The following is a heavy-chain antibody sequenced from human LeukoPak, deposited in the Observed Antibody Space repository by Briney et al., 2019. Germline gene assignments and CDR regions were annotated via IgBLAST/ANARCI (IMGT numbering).Heavy chain of an antibody. D-gene: IGHD1-26*01. CDR3: TTGTIVGAHTTFDY. Sequence: GGSLRLSCAASGFTFSSYSMNWVRQAPGKGLEWVSSISSSSSYIYYADSVKGRFTISRDNAKNSLYLQMNSLKTEDTAVYYCTTGTIVGAHTTFDYWGQGTLVTVSS. V-gene: IGHV3-21*04. CDR2: ISSSSSYI. J-gene: IGHJ4*02. CDR1: GFTFSSYS.